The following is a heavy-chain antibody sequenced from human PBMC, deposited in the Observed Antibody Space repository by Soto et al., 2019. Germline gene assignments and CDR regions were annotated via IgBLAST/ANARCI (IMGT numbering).Heavy chain of an antibody. Sequence: QVQLVQSGAEVKKPGSSVKVSCKASGGTFSSYAISWVRQAPGQGLEWMGGIIPIFGTANYAQKFQGRVTRTADESTSTADMELSSLRSEDTAVYDCARGQGSGLEDAFDIWGQGTMVTVSS. CDR2: IIPIFGTA. V-gene: IGHV1-69*01. CDR3: ARGQGSGLEDAFDI. CDR1: GGTFSSYA. D-gene: IGHD2-15*01. J-gene: IGHJ3*02.